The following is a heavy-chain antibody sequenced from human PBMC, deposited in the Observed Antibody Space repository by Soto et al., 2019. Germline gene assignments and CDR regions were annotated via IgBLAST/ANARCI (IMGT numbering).Heavy chain of an antibody. J-gene: IGHJ5*02. D-gene: IGHD3-10*01. CDR2: IYYSGST. V-gene: IGHV4-59*01. CDR3: ARGAYYYGSGSYYNWFDP. Sequence: PSETLSLTCTVSGGSISSYYWSWIRQPPGKGLEWIGYIYYSGSTNYNPSLKSRVTISVDTSKNQFSLKLSSVTAADTAVYYCARGAYYYGSGSYYNWFDPWGQGTLVTVS. CDR1: GGSISSYY.